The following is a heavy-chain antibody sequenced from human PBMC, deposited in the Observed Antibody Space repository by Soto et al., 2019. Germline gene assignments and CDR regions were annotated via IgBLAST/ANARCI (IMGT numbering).Heavy chain of an antibody. CDR3: ARARAPPYYYGSGTIDY. J-gene: IGHJ4*02. CDR2: IYYSGST. V-gene: IGHV4-31*03. CDR1: GGSISSGGYY. Sequence: QVQLQESGPGLVKPSQTLSLTCTVSGGSISSGGYYWSWIRQHPGKGLEWIGYIYYSGSTYYNPSLKSRVTISVDTSKNQFSLKLSSVTAADTGVYYCARARAPPYYYGSGTIDYWGQGTLVTVSS. D-gene: IGHD3-10*01.